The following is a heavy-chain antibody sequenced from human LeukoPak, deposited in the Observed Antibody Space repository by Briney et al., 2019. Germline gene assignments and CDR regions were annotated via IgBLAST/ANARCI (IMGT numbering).Heavy chain of an antibody. D-gene: IGHD3-22*01. CDR2: INPSGGST. CDR3: ARDGSPYYYDSSGPIDY. Sequence: ASVKVSCKASGYTFTSYYMHWVRQAPGQGLEWMGIINPSGGSTSYAQKFQGRVTMTRDMSTSTVYMELSSLRSEDTAVYYCARDGSPYYYDSSGPIDYWGQGTLVTVSS. J-gene: IGHJ4*02. CDR1: GYTFTSYY. V-gene: IGHV1-46*01.